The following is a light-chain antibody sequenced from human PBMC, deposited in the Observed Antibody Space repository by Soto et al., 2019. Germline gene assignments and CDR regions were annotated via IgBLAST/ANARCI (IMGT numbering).Light chain of an antibody. V-gene: IGLV2-14*03. CDR3: ASYTTSSTYV. CDR2: DVS. Sequence: QSALTQPASVSGSTGESIAISCTGTSSDVGAFNYVSWYQQHPGKAPKFMIFDVSSRPSGVSDRFSGSKSGNTASLTISGLQTEDEADYYCASYTTSSTYVFRTGNKLTVL. J-gene: IGLJ1*01. CDR1: SSDVGAFNY.